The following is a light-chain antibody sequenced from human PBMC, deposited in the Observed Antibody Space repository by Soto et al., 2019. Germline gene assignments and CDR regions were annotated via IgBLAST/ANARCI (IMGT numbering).Light chain of an antibody. CDR1: SSDIGPYNY. CDR3: SSYTSSSTVV. J-gene: IGLJ2*01. CDR2: DVS. V-gene: IGLV2-14*01. Sequence: QSALTQPASVSGSPGQSITISCTGTSSDIGPYNYVSWYQQHTGKAPKLMIYDVSNRPSGISNRFSGSKSGNTASLTISGFQAEDEADYHCSSYTSSSTVVFGGGTKLTVL.